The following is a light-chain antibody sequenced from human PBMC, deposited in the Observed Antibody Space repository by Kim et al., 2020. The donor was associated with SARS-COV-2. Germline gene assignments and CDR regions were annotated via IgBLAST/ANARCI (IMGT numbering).Light chain of an antibody. CDR3: NSYAGSNNLV. CDR1: SSDVGGYNY. CDR2: EVS. V-gene: IGLV2-8*01. Sequence: GHSFTIACTGTSSDVGGYNYVSWYQQHPGKAPKLMIYEVSKRPSGVPDRFSGSKSGNTASLTVSGLQAEDEADYYCNSYAGSNNLVFGGGTQLTVL. J-gene: IGLJ2*01.